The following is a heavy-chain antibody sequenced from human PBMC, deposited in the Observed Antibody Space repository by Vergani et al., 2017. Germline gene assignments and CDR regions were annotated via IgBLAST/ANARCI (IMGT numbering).Heavy chain of an antibody. D-gene: IGHD2-15*01. CDR1: GFTFSTHA. CDR3: AKARDPNCKGGNCYSYYYGLDV. Sequence: DVQLLQSGGDLVQPGGSLKLSCVASGFTFSTHAMSWVRQTPGKGLEWVSAISGSGGNTFYTDSVKGRFTISRDNSKDTLYLQMNSLRVEDTAIYYCAKARDPNCKGGNCYSYYYGLDVWGQGTTVTVSS. J-gene: IGHJ6*02. V-gene: IGHV3-23*01. CDR2: ISGSGGNT.